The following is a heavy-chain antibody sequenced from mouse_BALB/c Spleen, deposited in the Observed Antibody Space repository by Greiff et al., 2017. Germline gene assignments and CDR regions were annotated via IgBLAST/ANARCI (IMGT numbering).Heavy chain of an antibody. D-gene: IGHD2-4*01. CDR2: ISSGGST. J-gene: IGHJ2*01. V-gene: IGHV5-6-5*01. CDR1: GFTFSSYA. Sequence: EVQGVESGGGLVKPGGSLKLSCAASGFTFSSYAMSWVRQTPEKRLEWVASISSGGSTYYPDSVKGRFTISRDNARNILYLQMSSLRSEDTAMYYCARRMITGDYFDDWGQGTTLTVSS. CDR3: ARRMITGDYFDD.